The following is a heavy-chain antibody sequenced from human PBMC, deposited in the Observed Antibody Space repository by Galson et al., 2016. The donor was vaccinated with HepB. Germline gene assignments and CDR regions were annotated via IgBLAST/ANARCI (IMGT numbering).Heavy chain of an antibody. V-gene: IGHV4-4*07. CDR1: CRSPCSYY. Sequence: SETLYLTCTVICRSPCSYYWGWIRQSAGKGLVWMGRVYTTGHINYNPPLRGHVTLSPDTPNTQSSLKLDSVTAADTAVYYLVTNKERGYVEYWGQGTRVTVST. D-gene: IGHD2-21*02. CDR3: VTNKERGYVEY. CDR2: VYTTGHI. J-gene: IGHJ4*01.